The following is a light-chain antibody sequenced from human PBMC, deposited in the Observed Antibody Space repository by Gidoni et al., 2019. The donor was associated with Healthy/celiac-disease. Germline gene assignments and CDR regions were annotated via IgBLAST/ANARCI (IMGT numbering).Light chain of an antibody. Sequence: AIRMTQSPSSFSASTGDRVTITCRASQGISSYLAWYQQKPGKAPKLLIYAASTLQSGVPSRFSGSGSGTDFTLTISCLQSEDFATYYCQQYYSYPITFSQXTRLEIK. CDR3: QQYYSYPIT. CDR2: AAS. V-gene: IGKV1-8*01. J-gene: IGKJ5*01. CDR1: QGISSY.